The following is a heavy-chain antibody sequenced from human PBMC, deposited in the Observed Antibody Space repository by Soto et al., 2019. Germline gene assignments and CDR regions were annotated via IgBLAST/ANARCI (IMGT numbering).Heavy chain of an antibody. CDR3: ARSMSAAPYYFDY. D-gene: IGHD6-13*01. CDR2: GSSSGST. Sequence: QVQLQESGPGLVKPSETLSLTCTVSSGSISTYYWTWIRQPPGKGLEWIGYGSSSGSTKYNPSLKSRLXXSXDXXKNQFSLWLTSVTTADTAIYYCARSMSAAPYYFDYWGRGTLVTVST. J-gene: IGHJ4*02. V-gene: IGHV4-59*01. CDR1: SGSISTYY.